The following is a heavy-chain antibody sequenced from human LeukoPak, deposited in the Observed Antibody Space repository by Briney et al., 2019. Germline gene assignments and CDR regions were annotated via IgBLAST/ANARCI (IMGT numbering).Heavy chain of an antibody. V-gene: IGHV4-61*01. J-gene: IGHJ6*04. Sequence: SETLSLTCTVSGGSLSSGSYYWSWIRQPPGKGLEWIGYIYYSGSTNYNPSLKSRVTISVDTSKNQFSLKLSSVTAADTAVYYCAREGWGYCSSTSCYFNYGMDVWGKGTTVTVSS. CDR2: IYYSGST. CDR3: AREGWGYCSSTSCYFNYGMDV. CDR1: GGSLSSGSYY. D-gene: IGHD2-2*01.